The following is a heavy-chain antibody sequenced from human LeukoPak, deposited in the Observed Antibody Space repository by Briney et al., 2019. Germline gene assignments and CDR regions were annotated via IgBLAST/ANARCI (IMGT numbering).Heavy chain of an antibody. CDR2: INHSGST. Sequence: SETLSLTCAVYGGSFSGYYWSWIRQPPGKGLEWIGEINHSGSTNYNPSLKSRVTISVDTSKNQFSLKLSSVTAADTAVYYCARHLLPDSSGWYDWFDPWGQGTLVTVSS. CDR1: GGSFSGYY. V-gene: IGHV4-34*01. D-gene: IGHD6-19*01. CDR3: ARHLLPDSSGWYDWFDP. J-gene: IGHJ5*02.